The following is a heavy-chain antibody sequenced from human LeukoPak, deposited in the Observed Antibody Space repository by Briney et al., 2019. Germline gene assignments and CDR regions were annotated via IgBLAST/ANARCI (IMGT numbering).Heavy chain of an antibody. CDR1: GGSISSSSYY. Sequence: SETLSLTCTVSGGSISSSSYYWGWIRQPPGKGLEWIGSIYYSGSTYYNPSLKSRVTISVDTSKNQFSLKLSSVTAADTAVYYCARHFTDFWSATLSPIDYWGQGTLVTVSS. D-gene: IGHD3-3*01. CDR2: IYYSGST. V-gene: IGHV4-39*01. CDR3: ARHFTDFWSATLSPIDY. J-gene: IGHJ4*02.